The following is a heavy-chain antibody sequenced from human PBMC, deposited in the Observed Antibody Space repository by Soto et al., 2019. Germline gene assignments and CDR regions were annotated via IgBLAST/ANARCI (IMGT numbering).Heavy chain of an antibody. D-gene: IGHD2-8*01. V-gene: IGHV4-61*01. CDR1: GGTVSSEIFY. CDR3: ARYCNNSDCRHLYCIDY. J-gene: IGHJ4*02. Sequence: SGTLTLTCTASGGTVSSEIFYWSWMRQPPGKGLEWIGNVYFSGTTIYNPSLNRLVTMTDNTNNDQFFLKLTSVTATDTAVYYCARYCNNSDCRHLYCIDYWGLGTLVTVSS. CDR2: VYFSGTT.